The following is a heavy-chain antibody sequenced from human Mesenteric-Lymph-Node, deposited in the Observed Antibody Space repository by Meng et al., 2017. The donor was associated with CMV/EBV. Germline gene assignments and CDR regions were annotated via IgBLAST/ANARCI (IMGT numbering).Heavy chain of an antibody. V-gene: IGHV3-30*14. CDR1: GFTFSSYA. D-gene: IGHD2-15*01. CDR3: ARGLYLDV. Sequence: GGSLRLSCAASGFTFSSYAMHWVRQAPGKGLEWVAVISYDGSNKNYADSVKGRFTISRDNSKNTLYFQMNSLRAEDTAVYYCARGLYLDVWGQGTTVTSP. CDR2: ISYDGSNK. J-gene: IGHJ6*02.